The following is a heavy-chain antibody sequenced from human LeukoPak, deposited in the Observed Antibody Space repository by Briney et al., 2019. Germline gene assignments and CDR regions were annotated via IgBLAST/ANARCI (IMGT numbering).Heavy chain of an antibody. CDR3: ARTRAAAGYSSFWFDP. CDR1: GFSFSSYR. J-gene: IGHJ5*02. D-gene: IGHD6-13*01. CDR2: VSNSGDYI. Sequence: GGSLRLPCAASGFSFSSYRMNWIRQAPGKGLEWVSSVSNSGDYIHYADSVKGRFTISRDNSKNSLYLQMNSLRAEDTAVYYCARTRAAAGYSSFWFDPWGQGTLVTVSS. V-gene: IGHV3-21*06.